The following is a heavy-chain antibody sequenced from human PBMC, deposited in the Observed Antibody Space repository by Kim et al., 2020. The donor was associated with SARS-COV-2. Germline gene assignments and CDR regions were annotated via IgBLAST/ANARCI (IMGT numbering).Heavy chain of an antibody. CDR3: ARDWSLGAGTDY. J-gene: IGHJ4*02. Sequence: YYADSVKGRFTISRDNYKNTLYMQMNSLRAEDTAVYYCARDWSLGAGTDYWGQGTLVTVSS. V-gene: IGHV3-33*01. D-gene: IGHD6-13*01.